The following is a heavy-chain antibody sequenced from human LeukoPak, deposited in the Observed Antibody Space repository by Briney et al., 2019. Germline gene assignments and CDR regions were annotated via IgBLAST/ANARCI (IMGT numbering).Heavy chain of an antibody. J-gene: IGHJ4*02. CDR1: GITFTNAW. D-gene: IGHD3-22*01. CDR2: IKTKTDGGTT. V-gene: IGHV3-15*01. Sequence: GGSLRLSCAASGITFTNAWMSWVRQAPGKGLEWVGRIKTKTDGGTTDYSAPVKGRFTISRDDSKNTLYLQMNSLKTEDTAVYYCTTDGYYYDTFGSWGQGTLVTVSS. CDR3: TTDGYYYDTFGS.